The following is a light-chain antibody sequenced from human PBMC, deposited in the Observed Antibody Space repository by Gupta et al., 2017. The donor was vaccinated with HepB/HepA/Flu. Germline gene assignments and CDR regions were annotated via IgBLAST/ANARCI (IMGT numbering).Light chain of an antibody. V-gene: IGKV4-1*01. Sequence: DIVMTQSPDSLAVSLGERATINCKSSQSVLYSSNNKDYLAWYQQKPGQPPKVLIYWASSRESGVPDRFSGGGSGTDFTLTISSLQAEDVAVYYCQQDDSLPQTFGQGTKVEIK. CDR1: QSVLYSSNNKDY. CDR3: QQDDSLPQT. CDR2: WAS. J-gene: IGKJ1*01.